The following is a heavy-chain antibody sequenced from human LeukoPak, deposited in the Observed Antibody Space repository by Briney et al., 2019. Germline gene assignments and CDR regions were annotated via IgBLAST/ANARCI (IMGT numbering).Heavy chain of an antibody. V-gene: IGHV1-18*04. Sequence: SVKVSCKASGYTFTSYGISWVRQAPGQGLEWMGWISAYNGNTNYAQKLQGRVTMTTDTSTSTAYMELRSLRSDDTAVYYCARDAPRRSGGSCYPSCDAFDIWGQGTMVTVSS. CDR2: ISAYNGNT. J-gene: IGHJ3*02. D-gene: IGHD2-15*01. CDR1: GYTFTSYG. CDR3: ARDAPRRSGGSCYPSCDAFDI.